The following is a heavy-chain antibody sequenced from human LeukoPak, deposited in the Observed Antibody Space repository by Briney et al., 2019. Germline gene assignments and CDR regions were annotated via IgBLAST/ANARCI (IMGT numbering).Heavy chain of an antibody. CDR1: GYTFTSHW. CDR3: ARTPYSSSWYRNYYYYMDV. J-gene: IGHJ6*03. V-gene: IGHV5-51*01. Sequence: GESLKISCQVSGYTFTSHWIGWVRQMPGKGLEWMGFIYPGDSDTRYSPSFQGQVTISADKSISTAYLQWSSLKASDTAMYYCARTPYSSSWYRNYYYYMDVWGKGTTVTVSS. D-gene: IGHD6-13*01. CDR2: IYPGDSDT.